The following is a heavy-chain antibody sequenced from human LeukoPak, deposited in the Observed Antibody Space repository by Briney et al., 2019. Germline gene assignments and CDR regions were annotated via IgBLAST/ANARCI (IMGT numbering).Heavy chain of an antibody. V-gene: IGHV1-8*01. J-gene: IGHJ4*02. Sequence: GASVKVSFKASGYTFTSYDINWVRQATGQGLEWMGWMNPNSGNTGYAQKFQGRVTMTRNTSISTAYMELSSLRSEDTAVYYCARGLPWELYTVDYWGQGTLVTVSS. CDR3: ARGLPWELYTVDY. CDR1: GYTFTSYD. D-gene: IGHD1-26*01. CDR2: MNPNSGNT.